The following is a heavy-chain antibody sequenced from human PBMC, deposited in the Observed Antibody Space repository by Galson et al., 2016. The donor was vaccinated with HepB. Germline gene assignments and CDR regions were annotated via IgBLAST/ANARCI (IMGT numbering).Heavy chain of an antibody. Sequence: KVSCKASGYTLTTYAMNWVRQAPGQGLEWMGWINTNTGNPTYAQGLTGRLVFSLDTSVSTAYLQISSLKAEATAVYYCARSLSLRSSWYRWFDPWGQGTLVTVSS. J-gene: IGHJ5*02. CDR2: INTNTGNP. D-gene: IGHD6-13*01. CDR3: ARSLSLRSSWYRWFDP. V-gene: IGHV7-4-1*02. CDR1: GYTLTTYA.